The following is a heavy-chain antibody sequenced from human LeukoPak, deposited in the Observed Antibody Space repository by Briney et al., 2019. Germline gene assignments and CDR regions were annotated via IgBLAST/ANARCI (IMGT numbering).Heavy chain of an antibody. D-gene: IGHD3-22*01. J-gene: IGHJ6*02. CDR3: ARDGRYYDSSGYRGAFYYCYGMDV. CDR1: GFTFSSYD. CDR2: ISYGGSNK. V-gene: IGHV3-30-3*01. Sequence: GGSLRLSCAASGFTFSSYDMHWVRQAPGKGLEWVADISYGGSNKYYADSVKGRFTISRDNSKNTLYLQMNSLRAEDTAVYYCARDGRYYDSSGYRGAFYYCYGMDVWGQGTTVTVSS.